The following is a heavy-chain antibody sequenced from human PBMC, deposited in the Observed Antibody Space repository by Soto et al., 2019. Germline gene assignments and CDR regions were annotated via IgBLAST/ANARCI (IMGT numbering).Heavy chain of an antibody. V-gene: IGHV3-30*04. D-gene: IGHD2-21*02. CDR2: ISHDGRVT. CDR3: AGEPYGDSQYFDY. CDR1: GFTFNSLS. Sequence: QVQLVESGGGMVQPGTSLRLSCAASGFTFNSLSLHWVRQRPDKGLEWVAVISHDGRVTFYADFVKGRFTVSRDNSKNTIYLHVNSLRAEDTAVYYCAGEPYGDSQYFDYWGQGTLVTVSS. J-gene: IGHJ4*02.